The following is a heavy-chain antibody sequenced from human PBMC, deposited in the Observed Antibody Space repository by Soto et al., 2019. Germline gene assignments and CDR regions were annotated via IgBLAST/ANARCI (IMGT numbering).Heavy chain of an antibody. V-gene: IGHV3-11*05. Sequence: QVQVVESGGGLVTPGGSLRLSCAASGFMFRDYYMSWIRLAPGKGLEWVSYISSSSSYTKYADSVKGRFTISRDNAKNRLYLQMTSLRADDTAVYYCAAGCYAYDNSGYPRFRDWGQGTLVTVYS. CDR2: ISSSSSYT. J-gene: IGHJ4*02. CDR1: GFMFRDYY. D-gene: IGHD3-22*01. CDR3: AAGCYAYDNSGYPRFRD.